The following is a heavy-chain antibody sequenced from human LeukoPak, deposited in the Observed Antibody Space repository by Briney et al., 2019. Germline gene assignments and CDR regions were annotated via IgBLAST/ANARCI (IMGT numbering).Heavy chain of an antibody. CDR3: ARLDYGDYPYYYYYMDV. Sequence: PSETLSLTCAVSGYSISSGYYWGWIRQPPGQGLEWIGSIYHSGSTYYNPSLKSRVTISVDTSKNQFSLKLSSVTAADTAVYYCARLDYGDYPYYYYYMDVWGKGTTVTVSS. CDR2: IYHSGST. V-gene: IGHV4-38-2*01. CDR1: GYSISSGYY. D-gene: IGHD4-17*01. J-gene: IGHJ6*03.